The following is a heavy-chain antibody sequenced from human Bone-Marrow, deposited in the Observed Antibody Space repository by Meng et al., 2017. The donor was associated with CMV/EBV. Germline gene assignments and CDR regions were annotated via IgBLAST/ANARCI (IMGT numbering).Heavy chain of an antibody. D-gene: IGHD4-17*01. Sequence: ASVKVSCKASGYTFTSYNINWVRQATGQGLEWMGWMNPNTGNTGYAQKFQGRLTMTRDTSISTAFVELSSLRSEDTAVYYCARGNDYGEPYYYYGMDVWGQGTTVTVSS. CDR2: MNPNTGNT. V-gene: IGHV1-8*01. J-gene: IGHJ6*01. CDR3: ARGNDYGEPYYYYGMDV. CDR1: GYTFTSYN.